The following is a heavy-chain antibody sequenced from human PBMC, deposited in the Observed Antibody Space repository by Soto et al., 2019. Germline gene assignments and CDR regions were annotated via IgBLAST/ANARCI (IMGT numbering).Heavy chain of an antibody. V-gene: IGHV4-39*01. CDR1: VGSIRSSSYY. D-gene: IGHD6-6*01. CDR3: ARQVGAARQDGQWEEY. CDR2: IYYSGST. J-gene: IGHJ4*02. Sequence: PSETLSLTCTFSVGSIRSSSYYWGWIRQPPWKGLEWIGSIYYSGSTYYNPSLKSRVTISVDTSKNQFSLKVSSVTAADTAVYYCARQVGAARQDGQWEEYWGQGTRVSVSS.